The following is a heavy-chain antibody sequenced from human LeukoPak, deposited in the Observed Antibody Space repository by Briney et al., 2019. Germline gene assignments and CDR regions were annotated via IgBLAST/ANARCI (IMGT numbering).Heavy chain of an antibody. D-gene: IGHD4-11*01. J-gene: IGHJ4*02. CDR2: ISAYNGNT. CDR3: ARVPVSGPGARFDY. V-gene: IGHV1-18*01. CDR1: GYTFTSYG. Sequence: ASVTVSCKASGYTFTSYGISWVRQAPGQGIEWMGWISAYNGNTDYAQNLRGRLIMTTDTSTTTAYMELRSLRSDDTAVYYCARVPVSGPGARFDYWGQGTLVTVSS.